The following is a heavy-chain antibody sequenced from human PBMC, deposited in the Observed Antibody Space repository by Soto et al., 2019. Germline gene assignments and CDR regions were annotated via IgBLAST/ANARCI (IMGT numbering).Heavy chain of an antibody. V-gene: IGHV5-51*01. D-gene: IGHD6-19*01. Sequence: PGESLKISCKGPGYSFTSYWIGWVRPMPGKGLEWMGIIYPGASDTRYSPSFQGQVTISPDKSISTAYPQWSSLKASDTAMYYCARHNIGSGWYGGASTGPLKVYYYGMDVWGQGTTVTVSS. J-gene: IGHJ6*02. CDR2: IYPGASDT. CDR3: ARHNIGSGWYGGASTGPLKVYYYGMDV. CDR1: GYSFTSYW.